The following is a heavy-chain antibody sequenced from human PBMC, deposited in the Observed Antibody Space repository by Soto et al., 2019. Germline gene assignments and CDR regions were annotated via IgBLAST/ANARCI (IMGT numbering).Heavy chain of an antibody. Sequence: ASVKVSCKASGYTFTSYGISWVRQAPGQGLEWMGWISAYNGNTNYAQKLQGSVTMTTDTSTSTAYMELRSLRSDDTAVYYCAGATRTYYYDSSGYPLEAFDIWGQGTMVTVS. CDR2: ISAYNGNT. CDR3: AGATRTYYYDSSGYPLEAFDI. J-gene: IGHJ3*02. D-gene: IGHD3-22*01. CDR1: GYTFTSYG. V-gene: IGHV1-18*04.